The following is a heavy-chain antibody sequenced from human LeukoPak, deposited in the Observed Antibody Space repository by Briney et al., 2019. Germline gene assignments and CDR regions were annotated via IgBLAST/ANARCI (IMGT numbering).Heavy chain of an antibody. J-gene: IGHJ5*02. V-gene: IGHV1-2*02. CDR3: ARQYGDDRYNWFDP. CDR1: GYTFTGYY. CDR2: LNPNNGGT. Sequence: ASVKVSCKASGYTFTGYYMHWVRQAPGQGLEWLGWLNPNNGGTNYSQKVQGRVTMTRDTSITTAYMDLSSLGSDDTAIYYCARQYGDDRYNWFDPWGQGTLVTVSS. D-gene: IGHD4-17*01.